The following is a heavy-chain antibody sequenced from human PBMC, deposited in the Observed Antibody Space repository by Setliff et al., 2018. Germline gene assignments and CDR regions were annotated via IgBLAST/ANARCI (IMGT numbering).Heavy chain of an antibody. CDR1: GYSFTSYW. J-gene: IGHJ3*01. Sequence: PGESLKISCKGSGYSFTSYWIGWVRQMPGKGLEWMGIIYPGDSDTRYSPSFQGQVTMSADKSINTAYLQWSNLKASDTAIYYCARDLLRSSSWRPDVFDVWGQGTMVTVSS. V-gene: IGHV5-51*01. D-gene: IGHD6-13*01. CDR2: IYPGDSDT. CDR3: ARDLLRSSSWRPDVFDV.